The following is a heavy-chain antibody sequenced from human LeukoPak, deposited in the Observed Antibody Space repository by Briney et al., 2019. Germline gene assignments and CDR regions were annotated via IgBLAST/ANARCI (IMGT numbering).Heavy chain of an antibody. J-gene: IGHJ6*02. Sequence: GESLKISCKGSGYSFANYWIGWVRQMPGKGLEWMGIIYPGDSDTRYSPFFQGQVTISADKSLSTAYLHWSSLKASDTAIYYCARDGGSGMDYYYGMDVWGQGTTVTVSS. CDR2: IYPGDSDT. CDR1: GYSFANYW. CDR3: ARDGGSGMDYYYGMDV. V-gene: IGHV5-51*01. D-gene: IGHD3-10*01.